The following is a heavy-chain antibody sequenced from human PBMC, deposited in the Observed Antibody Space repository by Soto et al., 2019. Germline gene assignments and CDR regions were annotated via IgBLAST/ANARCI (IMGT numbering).Heavy chain of an antibody. CDR1: GYSFTSYW. D-gene: IGHD3-22*01. CDR2: IHPGDSDT. Sequence: PGESLKISCEASGYSFTSYWIGWVRQMPGKGLEWMGIIHPGDSDTKYSPSFQGQVTISVDKSITTAYLQWSSLKASDTAMYYCARQIYDSDSGPNFQYYFDSWGKGTLVTVSS. J-gene: IGHJ4*02. V-gene: IGHV5-51*01. CDR3: ARQIYDSDSGPNFQYYFDS.